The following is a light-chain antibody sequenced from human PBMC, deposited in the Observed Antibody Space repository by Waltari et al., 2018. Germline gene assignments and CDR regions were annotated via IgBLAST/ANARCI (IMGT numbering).Light chain of an antibody. CDR1: QSVTSSY. V-gene: IGKV3-20*01. J-gene: IGKJ2*01. Sequence: EIELTQSPGTLSLSPGERATLSCRASQSVTSSYLAWYQQKPGQAPRLLIYGASSRATGIPDRFSGSGSGTDFTLTISRLEPGDFAVYYCQQYGSSPYTFGQGTKLEIK. CDR2: GAS. CDR3: QQYGSSPYT.